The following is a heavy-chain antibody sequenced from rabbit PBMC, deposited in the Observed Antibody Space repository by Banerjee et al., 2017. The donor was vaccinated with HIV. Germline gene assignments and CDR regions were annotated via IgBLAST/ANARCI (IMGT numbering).Heavy chain of an antibody. CDR2: IDPVFGGT. CDR1: GFSLSSGG. D-gene: IGHD6-1*01. CDR3: VRETETYADYAGYGYYFNL. Sequence: QSLEESGGDLVKPGASLTLTCKASGFSLSSGGVSWVRQAPGKGLEWIGYIDPVFGGTYYASWVNGRFTISSHNAQNTLYLQLNSLTAADTATYFCVRETETYADYAGYGYYFNLWGPGTLVTVS. V-gene: IGHV1S7*01. J-gene: IGHJ4*01.